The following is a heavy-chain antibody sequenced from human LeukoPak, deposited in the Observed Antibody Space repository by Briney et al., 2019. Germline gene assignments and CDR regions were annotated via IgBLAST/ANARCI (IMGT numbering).Heavy chain of an antibody. CDR3: ARVAVSNVY. CDR2: ISYDGSNK. J-gene: IGHJ4*02. V-gene: IGHV3-30-3*01. Sequence: QSGESLRLSCAASGFTFSSYAMHWVRQAPGKGLEWVAVISYDGSNKYYADSVKGRFTISRDNSKNTLYLQMNSLRAEDTAVYYCARVAVSNVYWGQGTLVTVSS. CDR1: GFTFSSYA. D-gene: IGHD1-14*01.